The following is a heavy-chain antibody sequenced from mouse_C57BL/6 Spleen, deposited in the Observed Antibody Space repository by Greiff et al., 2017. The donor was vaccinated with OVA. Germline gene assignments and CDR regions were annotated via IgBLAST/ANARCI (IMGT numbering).Heavy chain of an antibody. D-gene: IGHD2-1*01. J-gene: IGHJ1*03. V-gene: IGHV1-12*01. CDR3: ARERGNNWYFDV. CDR1: GYTFTSSN. Sequence: QVQLKQSGAELVRPGASVKMSCKASGYTFTSSNMHWVKQTPRQGLEWIGAIYPGNGDTSYNQKFKGKATLTVDKSSSTAYMQLSSLTSEDSAVYFCARERGNNWYFDVWGTGTTVTVSS. CDR2: IYPGNGDT.